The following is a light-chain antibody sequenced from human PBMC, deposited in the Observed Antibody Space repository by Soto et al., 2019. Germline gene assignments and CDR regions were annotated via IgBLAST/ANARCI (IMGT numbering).Light chain of an antibody. CDR1: QSIVTY. V-gene: IGKV1-39*01. CDR2: AAS. J-gene: IGKJ1*01. CDR3: QQSFSTPRT. Sequence: DIQMTQSPSSLSASVGDRVTITCRASQSIVTYLNWYLQKPGKAPKLLIYAASSLQGGVPSRFSGSGSGTNFTLTISGLQSEDLATYFCQQSFSTPRTFGQGTKVDIK.